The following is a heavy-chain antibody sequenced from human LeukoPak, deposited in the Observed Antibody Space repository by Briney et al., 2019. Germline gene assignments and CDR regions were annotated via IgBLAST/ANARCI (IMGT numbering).Heavy chain of an antibody. CDR3: ARRGGGGSSWSYVLYYFDY. V-gene: IGHV5-51*01. CDR1: GYNFTSYW. CDR2: IYPGDSDT. D-gene: IGHD6-13*01. J-gene: IGHJ4*02. Sequence: LGESLKISCKGSGYNFTSYWIGWVRQMPGKGLEWMGIIYPGDSDTTYSPSFQGQVTISADKSISTAYLQWSSLKASDTAMYYCARRGGGGSSWSYVLYYFDYWGQGTLVTVSS.